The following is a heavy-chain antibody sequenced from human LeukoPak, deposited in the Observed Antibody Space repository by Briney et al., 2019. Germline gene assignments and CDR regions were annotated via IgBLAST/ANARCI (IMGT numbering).Heavy chain of an antibody. V-gene: IGHV4-59*08. CDR2: IYYSGST. CDR3: ARRGWELRWVFDY. CDR1: GGSISSYY. D-gene: IGHD1-26*01. J-gene: IGHJ4*02. Sequence: SETLSLTCTVSGGSISSYYWSWIRQPPGKGLEWIGYIYYSGSTNYNPSLKSRVTISVDTSKNQFSLKLSSVTAADTAVYYCARRGWELRWVFDYWGQGTLVTVSS.